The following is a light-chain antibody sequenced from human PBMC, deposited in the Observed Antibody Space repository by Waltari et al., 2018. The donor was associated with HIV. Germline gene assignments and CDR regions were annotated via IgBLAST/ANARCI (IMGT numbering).Light chain of an antibody. Sequence: QTVVTQEPSFSVSPGGTVTLTCGLSSGSVSTNYYPSWYQQTPGQAPRTLIYSTNTHSAVVPDRFSGSILGNKAALTITGAQADDESDYYCVLYMGSGIWVFGGGTKLTV. CDR3: VLYMGSGIWV. CDR1: SGSVSTNYY. V-gene: IGLV8-61*01. J-gene: IGLJ3*02. CDR2: STN.